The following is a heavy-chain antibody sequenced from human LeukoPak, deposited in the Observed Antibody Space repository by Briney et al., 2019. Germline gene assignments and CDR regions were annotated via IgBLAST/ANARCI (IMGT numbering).Heavy chain of an antibody. CDR1: GFTFSSYA. Sequence: SGGSLRLSCAASGFTFSSYAMHWVRQAPGKGLEWVAVISYDGSNKYYADSVKGRFTISRDNSKNTLYLQMNSLRSEDTAVYYCARGVEWELGAFDIWGQGTMVTVSS. J-gene: IGHJ3*02. V-gene: IGHV3-30-3*01. CDR2: ISYDGSNK. CDR3: ARGVEWELGAFDI. D-gene: IGHD1-26*01.